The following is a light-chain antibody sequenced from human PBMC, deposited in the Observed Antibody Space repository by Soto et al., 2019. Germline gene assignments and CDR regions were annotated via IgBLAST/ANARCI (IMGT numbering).Light chain of an antibody. CDR2: GAS. CDR3: QQYNNWPRT. V-gene: IGKV3-15*01. J-gene: IGKJ1*01. CDR1: QSVNSN. Sequence: EVVMTQSPDTLSVSPGQRATLSCRASQSVNSNLAWYQQKLGQPPRLLIYGASTRATDIPPRFSGSGSGTDFTLTINRLQTEDFAICYCQQYNNWPRTFGQGTKVEIK.